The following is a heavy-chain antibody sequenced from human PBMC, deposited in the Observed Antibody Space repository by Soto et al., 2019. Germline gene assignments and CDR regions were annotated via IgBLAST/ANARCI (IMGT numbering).Heavy chain of an antibody. Sequence: LGESLKISCKGSGYSFTSYWIGWVRQMPGKGLEWMRIIYPGDSDTRYSPSFQGQVTISADKSISTAYLQWSSLKASDTAMYYCTFIAAAGSDAFDIWGQGTMVTVSS. D-gene: IGHD6-13*01. V-gene: IGHV5-51*01. CDR2: IYPGDSDT. CDR3: TFIAAAGSDAFDI. CDR1: GYSFTSYW. J-gene: IGHJ3*02.